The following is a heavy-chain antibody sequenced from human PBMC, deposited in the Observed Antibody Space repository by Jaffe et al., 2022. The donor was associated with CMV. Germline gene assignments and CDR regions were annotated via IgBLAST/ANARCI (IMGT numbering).Heavy chain of an antibody. V-gene: IGHV2-5*02. CDR2: IYWDDDK. D-gene: IGHD3-10*01. Sequence: QITLKESGPTLVKPTQTLTLTCTFSGFSLSTSGVGVGWVRQPPGKALEWLALIYWDDDKRYSPSLKSRLTITKDTSKNQVVLTMTNMDPVETGTYYCVHLYYYGSGNSNFDNWGQGTLVSVSS. CDR1: GFSLSTSGVG. CDR3: VHLYYYGSGNSNFDN. J-gene: IGHJ4*02.